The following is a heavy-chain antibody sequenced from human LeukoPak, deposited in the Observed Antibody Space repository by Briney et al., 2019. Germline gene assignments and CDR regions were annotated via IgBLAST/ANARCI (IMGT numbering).Heavy chain of an antibody. CDR1: GGSISSSSYY. J-gene: IGHJ6*03. Sequence: PSETLSLTCTVSGGSISSSSYYWGWIRQPPGKGLEWIGSIYYSGSTYYNPSLKSRVTISVDTSKNQFSLKLSSVTAADTAVYYCARDCGYSYGSPYMDVWGKGTTVTVSS. CDR3: ARDCGYSYGSPYMDV. CDR2: IYYSGST. D-gene: IGHD5-18*01. V-gene: IGHV4-39*07.